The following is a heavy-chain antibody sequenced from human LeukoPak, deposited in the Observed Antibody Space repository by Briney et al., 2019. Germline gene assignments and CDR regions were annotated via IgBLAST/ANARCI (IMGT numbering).Heavy chain of an antibody. D-gene: IGHD5-18*01. V-gene: IGHV3-21*01. CDR1: GFTFSSYS. CDR2: ISSSSSYI. CDR3: ARDAGDTAMVLDY. Sequence: GGSLRLSCVASGFTFSSYSMNWVRQAPGKGLEWVSSISSSSSYIYYADSVKGRFTISRDNAKNSLYLQMNSLRAEDTAVYYCARDAGDTAMVLDYWGQGTLVTVSS. J-gene: IGHJ4*02.